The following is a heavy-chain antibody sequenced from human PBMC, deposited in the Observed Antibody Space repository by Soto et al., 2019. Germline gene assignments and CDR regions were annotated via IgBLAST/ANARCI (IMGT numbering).Heavy chain of an antibody. Sequence: SETLSLTCTVSGGSISSGGYYWSWIRQHPGKGLEWIGYIYYSGSTYYNPSLKSRVTISVDTSKNQFSLKLSSVTAADTAVYYCARDSMDYYYYYMDVWGKGTTVTVSS. D-gene: IGHD2-8*01. CDR3: ARDSMDYYYYYMDV. CDR1: GGSISSGGYY. CDR2: IYYSGST. V-gene: IGHV4-31*03. J-gene: IGHJ6*03.